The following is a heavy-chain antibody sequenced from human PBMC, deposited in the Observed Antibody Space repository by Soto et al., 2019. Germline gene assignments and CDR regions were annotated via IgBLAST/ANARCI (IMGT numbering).Heavy chain of an antibody. CDR1: GGSFSGYY. J-gene: IGHJ6*02. CDR2: INHSGST. Sequence: QVQLQQWGAGLLKPSETLSLTCAVYGGSFSGYYWSWIRQPPGKGLEWIGEINHSGSTNYNPSLKSRVTISVDTSKNQFSLKLSSVTAADTAVYYCARSRYDSSGYYRYYYYGMDVWGQGTTVTVSS. CDR3: ARSRYDSSGYYRYYYYGMDV. D-gene: IGHD3-22*01. V-gene: IGHV4-34*01.